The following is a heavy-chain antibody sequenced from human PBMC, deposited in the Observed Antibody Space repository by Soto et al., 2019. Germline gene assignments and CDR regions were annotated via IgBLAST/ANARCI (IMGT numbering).Heavy chain of an antibody. Sequence: PGGSLRLSCAASGFTFSSYAMSWVRQAPGKGLEWVSAISGSGGSTYYADSVKGRFTISRDNSKNTLYLQMNSLRAEDTAVYYCAKDHPPPHRTPATYYDFFPYYFDYWGQGTLVTVSS. D-gene: IGHD3-3*01. CDR2: ISGSGGST. CDR3: AKDHPPPHRTPATYYDFFPYYFDY. V-gene: IGHV3-23*01. J-gene: IGHJ4*02. CDR1: GFTFSSYA.